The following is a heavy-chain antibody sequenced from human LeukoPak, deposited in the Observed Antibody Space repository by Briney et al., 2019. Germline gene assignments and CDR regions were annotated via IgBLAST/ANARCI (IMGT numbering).Heavy chain of an antibody. CDR1: GGSFRGYY. Sequence: SETLSLTCAVYGGSFRGYYWSWIRQPPGKGLEWIREINHSGSTNYNPSLKSRATISVDTSKNQFSLKLSSVTAADTAVYYCARGGAREWLVLGFWGQGTLVTVSS. V-gene: IGHV4-34*01. CDR2: INHSGST. D-gene: IGHD6-19*01. CDR3: ARGGAREWLVLGF. J-gene: IGHJ4*02.